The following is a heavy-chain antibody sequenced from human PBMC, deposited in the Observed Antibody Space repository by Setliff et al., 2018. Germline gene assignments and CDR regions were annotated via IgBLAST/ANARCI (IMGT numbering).Heavy chain of an antibody. D-gene: IGHD1-1*01. CDR1: GGSINSRSYY. J-gene: IGHJ4*01. V-gene: IGHV4-39*01. CDR3: ASGLEFDY. Sequence: SETLSLTCNVSGGSINSRSYYWGWIRQPPGKGLEWIAMISYGGNTHYKPSLKSRATISVDTSKSQFSLNLSNVTAADTAVYYCASGLEFDYWGPGSLVTVSS. CDR2: ISYGGNT.